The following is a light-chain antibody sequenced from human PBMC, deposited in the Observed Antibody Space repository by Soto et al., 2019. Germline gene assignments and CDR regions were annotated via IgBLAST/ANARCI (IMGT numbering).Light chain of an antibody. V-gene: IGKV1-5*01. J-gene: IGKJ4*01. CDR3: QQYNSYQLT. CDR1: HSISIW. Sequence: DIQMTQSPSTLSASVGDRVSITCRASHSISIWLAWYQQKPGKAPKLLIYDASSLESGVPSRFSGSGSGTEFTLTISSLQPDDFATYYCQQYNSYQLTFGGGTKVDIK. CDR2: DAS.